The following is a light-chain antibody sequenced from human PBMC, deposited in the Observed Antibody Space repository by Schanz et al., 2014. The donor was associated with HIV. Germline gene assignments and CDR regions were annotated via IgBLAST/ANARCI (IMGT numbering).Light chain of an antibody. J-gene: IGLJ2*01. Sequence: QSALTQPASVSGSPGQSITISCTGTSSDVGSYNLVSWYQQHPGKAPKLMIYEGSKRPSGVPDRFSGSKSGNTASLTISGLQAEDEAQYYCCSYADRSIVLFGGGTKLTVL. CDR3: CSYADRSIVL. V-gene: IGLV2-23*01. CDR1: SSDVGSYNL. CDR2: EGS.